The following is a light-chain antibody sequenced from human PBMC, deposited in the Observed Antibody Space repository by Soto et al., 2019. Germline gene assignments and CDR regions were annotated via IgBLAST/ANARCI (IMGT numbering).Light chain of an antibody. CDR2: DVS. CDR3: SSYTSSNSYV. J-gene: IGLJ1*01. Sequence: QSVLTQAASGTGSALRGIAISCTGTSSDVGAYNSVSWYQQYPGKAPKLMIHDVSNRPSGVSDRFSGSKSGNTASLTISGLQAEDEADYYCSSYTSSNSYVFGSGTKVTVL. CDR1: SSDVGAYNS. V-gene: IGLV2-14*01.